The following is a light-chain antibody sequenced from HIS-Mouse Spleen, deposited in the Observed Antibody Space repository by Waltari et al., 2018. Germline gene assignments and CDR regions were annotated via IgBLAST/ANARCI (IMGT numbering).Light chain of an antibody. V-gene: IGLV2-8*01. CDR2: EVS. CDR1: SIDVGGYHY. CDR3: SSYAGSNNLV. J-gene: IGLJ2*01. Sequence: QSALTQPPSASGSPGQSVTISCPGTSIDVGGYHYVSWYQQHPGKAPKLMIYEVSKRPSGVPDRFSGSKSGNTASLTVSGLQAEDEADYYCSSYAGSNNLVFGGGTKLTVL.